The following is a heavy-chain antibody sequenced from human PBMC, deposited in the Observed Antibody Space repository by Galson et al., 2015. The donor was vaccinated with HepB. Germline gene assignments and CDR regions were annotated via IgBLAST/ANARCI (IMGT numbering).Heavy chain of an antibody. CDR3: ARGSSDWYGIDY. D-gene: IGHD6-19*01. J-gene: IGHJ4*02. Sequence: SLRLSCAASGFTFSSYWIHWVRQVPGKGLVWVSRISSDGGHKNYADSVQGRFTISRDNAKNTLFLQMNSLSADDTAVYYCARGSSDWYGIDYWGQGILVTDSS. CDR1: GFTFSSYW. V-gene: IGHV3-74*01. CDR2: ISSDGGHK.